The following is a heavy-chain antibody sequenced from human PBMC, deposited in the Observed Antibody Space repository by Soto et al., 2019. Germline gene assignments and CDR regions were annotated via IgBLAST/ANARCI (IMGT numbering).Heavy chain of an antibody. CDR3: ATKDDHKDDQPYYYGMDV. Sequence: QVQLLQSGGEVKTPGASVKVSCKALGYTSSSYGINWVRQAPGQGLEWMGWISVFNGDTKYAQKFQERVAITKDPGTSTAHMELRSLRSDDAAVYFCATKDDHKDDQPYYYGMDVWGQGTTVAVSS. CDR2: ISVFNGDT. J-gene: IGHJ6*02. D-gene: IGHD3-16*01. CDR1: GYTSSSYG. V-gene: IGHV1-18*01.